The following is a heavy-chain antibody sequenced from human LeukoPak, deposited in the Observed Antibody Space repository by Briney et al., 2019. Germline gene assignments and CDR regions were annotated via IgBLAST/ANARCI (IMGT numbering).Heavy chain of an antibody. Sequence: GGSLRLSCAASGFTFSSYSMNWVRQAPGKGLEWVSSISRSSSYIYYADSLKGRFTITRDNAKISLFLQMDSLRAEDTAVYYCARAAQSRSTKDYYYMDVWGKGTTVTVSS. V-gene: IGHV3-21*01. J-gene: IGHJ6*03. CDR2: ISRSSSYI. D-gene: IGHD6-6*01. CDR1: GFTFSSYS. CDR3: ARAAQSRSTKDYYYMDV.